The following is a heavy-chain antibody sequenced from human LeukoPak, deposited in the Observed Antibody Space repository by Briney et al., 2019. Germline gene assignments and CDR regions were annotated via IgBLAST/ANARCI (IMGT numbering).Heavy chain of an antibody. Sequence: SETLSLTCAVYGGSFSGYYWSWIRQPPGKGLEWIGYIYYSGSTNYNPSLKSRVTISVDTSKNQFSLKLSSVTAADTAVYYCARNVYDSSGSPYYYYMDVWGKGTTVTVSS. CDR1: GGSFSGYY. J-gene: IGHJ6*03. V-gene: IGHV4-59*01. CDR2: IYYSGST. CDR3: ARNVYDSSGSPYYYYMDV. D-gene: IGHD3-22*01.